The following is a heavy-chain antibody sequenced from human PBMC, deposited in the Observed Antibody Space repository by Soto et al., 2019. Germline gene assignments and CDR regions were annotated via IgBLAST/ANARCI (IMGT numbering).Heavy chain of an antibody. CDR2: INPNSGGT. Sequence: ASVKVSCKASGYTFTGYYMHWVRQAPGQGLEWMGWINPNSGGTNYAQKFQGWVTMTRDTSISTAYMELSRLRSDDTAVYYCARDGGIWFGEFNWFDPWGQGTLVTVLL. D-gene: IGHD3-10*01. CDR3: ARDGGIWFGEFNWFDP. CDR1: GYTFTGYY. V-gene: IGHV1-2*04. J-gene: IGHJ5*02.